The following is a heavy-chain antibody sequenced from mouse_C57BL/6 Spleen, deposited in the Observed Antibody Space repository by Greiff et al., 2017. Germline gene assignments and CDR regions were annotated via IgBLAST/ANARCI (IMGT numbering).Heavy chain of an antibody. CDR1: GYAFTNYL. J-gene: IGHJ4*01. D-gene: IGHD2-5*01. V-gene: IGHV1-54*01. CDR3: ARVFGESPTYSNYVGGYAMDD. CDR2: INPGSGGT. Sequence: QVQLQQSGAELVRPGTSVKVSCKASGYAFTNYLIEWVKQRPGQGLEWIGVINPGSGGTNYNEKFKGKATLTADKSSRTAYMQLSSLTSEDSAVYFCARVFGESPTYSNYVGGYAMDDWGQGTSVTVAS.